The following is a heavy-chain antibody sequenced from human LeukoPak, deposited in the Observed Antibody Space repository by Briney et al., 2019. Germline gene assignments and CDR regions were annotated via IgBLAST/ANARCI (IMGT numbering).Heavy chain of an antibody. Sequence: PSETLSLTCTVSGGSISSYYWSWIRQPPGKGLEWIGYIYYSGSTNYNPSLKSRVTISVDTSKNQFSLKLSSVTAADTAVYYCARAQIYGSGSYFADYWGQGTLVTVSS. CDR3: ARAQIYGSGSYFADY. D-gene: IGHD3-10*01. CDR2: IYYSGST. V-gene: IGHV4-59*01. J-gene: IGHJ4*02. CDR1: GGSISSYY.